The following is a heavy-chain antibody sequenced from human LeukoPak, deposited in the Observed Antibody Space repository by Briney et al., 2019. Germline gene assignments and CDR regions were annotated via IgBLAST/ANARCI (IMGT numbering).Heavy chain of an antibody. Sequence: GRSLRLSCAASGFTFSSYGMHWVRQAPGKGPEWVAVISYDGSNKYYADSVKGRFTISRDNSKNTLYLQMNSLRAEDTAVYYCAKDKTYEPNSDYYYYGMDVWGQGTTVTVSS. CDR3: AKDKTYEPNSDYYYYGMDV. CDR2: ISYDGSNK. J-gene: IGHJ6*02. CDR1: GFTFSSYG. V-gene: IGHV3-30*18. D-gene: IGHD3-3*01.